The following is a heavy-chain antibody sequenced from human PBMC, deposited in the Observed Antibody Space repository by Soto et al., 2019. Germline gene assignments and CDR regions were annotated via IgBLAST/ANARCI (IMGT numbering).Heavy chain of an antibody. CDR2: IIPMFGTV. V-gene: IGHV1-69*06. Sequence: QVQLVQSGAEVKKPGSSVKVSCKASGGTFSSYAFSWVRQAPGQGLEWMGGIIPMFGTVNYAQKFQGRVTITAGKATNTAYMELSSLRSEDTAVYYCARKNLPYHYDNRSSPPYGMDVWGQGTTVTVSS. CDR3: ARKNLPYHYDNRSSPPYGMDV. J-gene: IGHJ6*02. D-gene: IGHD3-22*01. CDR1: GGTFSSYA.